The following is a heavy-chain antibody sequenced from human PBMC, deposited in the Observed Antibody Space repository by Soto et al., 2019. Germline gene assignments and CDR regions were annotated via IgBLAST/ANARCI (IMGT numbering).Heavy chain of an antibody. Sequence: SETLSLTCAVYGGSFRSYYWSWRREPPSKGPVWIGENSHSGGTTYNPSLKSRVTISLDTSESRLSLQLTSVTAAARAVYFCARGSVDTVDTSGFYEDCGQGPPVTVSS. J-gene: IGHJ1*01. CDR1: GGSFRSYY. D-gene: IGHD3-22*01. CDR2: NSHSGGT. CDR3: ARGSVDTVDTSGFYED. V-gene: IGHV4-34*01.